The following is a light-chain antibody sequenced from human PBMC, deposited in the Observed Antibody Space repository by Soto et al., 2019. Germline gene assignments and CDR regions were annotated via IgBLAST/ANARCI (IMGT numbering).Light chain of an antibody. Sequence: EIVLTQSPGTLFLSPGERATLSCRASQSVTSSYLAWYQQKPGQAPRLLIYGASSRATGIPDRFSGSGSGTDFTLTISRLEPEDFAVYYCQQYGNSPLTFGGGTKVEIK. CDR1: QSVTSSY. CDR3: QQYGNSPLT. J-gene: IGKJ4*01. CDR2: GAS. V-gene: IGKV3-20*01.